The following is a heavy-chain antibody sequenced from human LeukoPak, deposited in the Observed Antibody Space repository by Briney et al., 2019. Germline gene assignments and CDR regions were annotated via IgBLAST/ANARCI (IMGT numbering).Heavy chain of an antibody. J-gene: IGHJ4*02. CDR2: ITSSSSHV. D-gene: IGHD5-24*01. Sequence: GGSLRLSCAASGFTFSTYSMNWVRQAPGTGLEWVSSITSSSSHVYYADSVKGRFTISRDNAKNSLYLQMNSLRAEDTAVYYCARVEMATITYPDYWGQGTPVTVSS. CDR1: GFTFSTYS. V-gene: IGHV3-21*01. CDR3: ARVEMATITYPDY.